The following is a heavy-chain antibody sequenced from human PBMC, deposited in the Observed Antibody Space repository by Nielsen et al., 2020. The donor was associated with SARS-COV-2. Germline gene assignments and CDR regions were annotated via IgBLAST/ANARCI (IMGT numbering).Heavy chain of an antibody. J-gene: IGHJ4*02. Sequence: ASVKVSCKASGYTFTNYAMNWVRQAPGQGLEWMGWINTNTGNPMYAQGFTGRFVFSLDTSVSTAYLQISSLKAEDTAVYYCARGSNGYDTSGFDYWGQGILATVSS. CDR1: GYTFTNYA. CDR2: INTNTGNP. D-gene: IGHD3-22*01. CDR3: ARGSNGYDTSGFDY. V-gene: IGHV7-4-1*02.